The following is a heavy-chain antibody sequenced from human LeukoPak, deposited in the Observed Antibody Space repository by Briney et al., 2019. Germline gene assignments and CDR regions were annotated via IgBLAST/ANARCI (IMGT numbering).Heavy chain of an antibody. V-gene: IGHV3-48*01. J-gene: IGHJ5*02. CDR1: GFIFSQYS. D-gene: IGHD5-12*01. CDR2: IRSSSET. Sequence: GSLRLSCAASGFIFSQYSMNWVRQAPGKGLEWVSHIRSSSETFYADSVKGRFTISRDNARNSLYPQMNNLRGEDTAIYYCARDAGNSGYGCDLWGQGTLVTVSS. CDR3: ARDAGNSGYGCDL.